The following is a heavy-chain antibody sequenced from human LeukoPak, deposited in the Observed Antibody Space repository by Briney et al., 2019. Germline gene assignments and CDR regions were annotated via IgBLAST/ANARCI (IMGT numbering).Heavy chain of an antibody. CDR2: ISSSGRTI. Sequence: GGSLRLSCAASGFTFSSYEMNWVRQAPGKGLEWVSYISSSGRTIYYADSVKGRFTISRDNAKNSLYLQMNSLRAEDTAVYYCARDLTPYDYFDYWGQGTLVTVSS. J-gene: IGHJ4*02. CDR3: ARDLTPYDYFDY. CDR1: GFTFSSYE. V-gene: IGHV3-48*03. D-gene: IGHD1-14*01.